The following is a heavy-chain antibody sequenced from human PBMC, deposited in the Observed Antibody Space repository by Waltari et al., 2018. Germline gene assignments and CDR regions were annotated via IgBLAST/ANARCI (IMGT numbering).Heavy chain of an antibody. Sequence: QVQLVQSGAEVKKPGASVKVSCKASGYTFTGYYMHWVRQAPGQGLEWVGWINPNSGGTNYAQKFQGWVTMTRDTSISTAYMELSRLRSDDTAVYYCARSIAAAGTGAFDIWGQGTMVTVSS. CDR1: GYTFTGYY. V-gene: IGHV1-2*04. CDR2: INPNSGGT. D-gene: IGHD6-13*01. J-gene: IGHJ3*02. CDR3: ARSIAAAGTGAFDI.